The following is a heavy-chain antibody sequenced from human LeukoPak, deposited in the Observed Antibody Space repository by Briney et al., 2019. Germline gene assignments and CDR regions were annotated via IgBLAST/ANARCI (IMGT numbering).Heavy chain of an antibody. Sequence: GASVKVSCKASGYPFTTYALNWVRQAPGQGLEWMGWINTNTGNPTYAQGFTGRFVFSLDTSVSTAYLQISSLKAEDTAVYYCARGWGRTNIAVAGSWFDPWGQGTLVTVSS. J-gene: IGHJ5*02. CDR3: ARGWGRTNIAVAGSWFDP. D-gene: IGHD6-19*01. CDR2: INTNTGNP. V-gene: IGHV7-4-1*02. CDR1: GYPFTTYA.